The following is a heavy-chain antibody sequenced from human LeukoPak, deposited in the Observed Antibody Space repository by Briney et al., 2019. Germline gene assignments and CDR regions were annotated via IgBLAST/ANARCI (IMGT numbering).Heavy chain of an antibody. V-gene: IGHV1-2*02. Sequence: ASVKVSCKASGYTFTGYYMHWVRQAPGQGLEWMGWINPNSGGTNYAQKFQGRVTMTRDTSISTAYMELSRLRSDDTAVYYCARVPYCSGGSCYRSPFDCWGQGTLVTVSS. CDR3: ARVPYCSGGSCYRSPFDC. D-gene: IGHD2-15*01. J-gene: IGHJ4*02. CDR1: GYTFTGYY. CDR2: INPNSGGT.